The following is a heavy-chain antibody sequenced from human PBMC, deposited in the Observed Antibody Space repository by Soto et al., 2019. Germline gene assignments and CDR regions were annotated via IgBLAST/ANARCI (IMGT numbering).Heavy chain of an antibody. CDR2: ISGSGGST. J-gene: IGHJ6*02. V-gene: IGHV3-23*01. D-gene: IGHD1-26*01. Sequence: EVQLLESGGGLVQPGGSLRLSCVVSGFTFSSYAVTWVRQAPGKGLEWVSAISGSGGSTYYADSVKGRFTISRDHSKDTVYLQMNSLRAEDTAVYYCAKETSSGSYGVYYGMDVWGQGTTVTVSS. CDR3: AKETSSGSYGVYYGMDV. CDR1: GFTFSSYA.